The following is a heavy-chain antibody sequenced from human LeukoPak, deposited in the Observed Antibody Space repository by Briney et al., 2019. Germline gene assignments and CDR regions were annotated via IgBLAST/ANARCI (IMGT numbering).Heavy chain of an antibody. CDR3: AGSWFYRDYFEY. CDR2: LSYDGSNE. J-gene: IGHJ4*02. D-gene: IGHD3-10*01. Sequence: GGSLRLSCAASGFTFSSYGMHWVRQAPGKGLEWVAVLSYDGSNEYYADSVKGRFTISRDNSKNTLYLQMNSLRVEDTAVYYCAGSWFYRDYFEYWGQGTLVTVSS. CDR1: GFTFSSYG. V-gene: IGHV3-30*03.